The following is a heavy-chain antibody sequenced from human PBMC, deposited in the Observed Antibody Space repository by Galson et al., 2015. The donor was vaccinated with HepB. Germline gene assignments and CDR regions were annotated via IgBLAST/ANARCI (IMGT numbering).Heavy chain of an antibody. CDR3: ARSRIGSMVRGVIMFDY. J-gene: IGHJ4*02. V-gene: IGHV4-34*01. Sequence: SETLSLTCAVYGGSFSGYYWSWIRQPPGKGLEWIGEINHSGSTNYNPSLKSRVTISVDTSKNQFSLKLSSVTAADTAVYYCARSRIGSMVRGVIMFDYWGQGTLVTVSS. CDR2: INHSGST. D-gene: IGHD3-10*01. CDR1: GGSFSGYY.